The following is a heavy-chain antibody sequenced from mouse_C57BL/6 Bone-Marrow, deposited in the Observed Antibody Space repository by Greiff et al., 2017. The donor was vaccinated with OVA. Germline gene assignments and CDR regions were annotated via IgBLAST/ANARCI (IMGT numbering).Heavy chain of an antibody. V-gene: IGHV1-5*01. CDR3: TGGYYGSSSRGFAY. CDR2: IYPGNSDT. CDR1: GYTFTSYW. D-gene: IGHD1-1*01. Sequence: EVQLQQSGTVLARPGASVNLSFNTSGYTFTSYWMHWVKQRPGQGLEWIGAIYPGNSDTSYNQKFKGKAKLTAVTSASTAYMELSSLTNEDSAVYYCTGGYYGSSSRGFAYWGQGTLVTVSA. J-gene: IGHJ3*01.